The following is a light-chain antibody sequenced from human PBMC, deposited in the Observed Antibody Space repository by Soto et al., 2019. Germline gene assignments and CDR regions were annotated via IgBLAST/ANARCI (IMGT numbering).Light chain of an antibody. Sequence: EIVLTQSPATLSLSPGERATLSCRASQNVNSYLAWYQQKPGQAPRLLIYDASNTATGVPARFSGSGSGTDFTLTISSLEPEDFAVYYCQQFDDSVTFGQGTRLEIK. CDR2: DAS. J-gene: IGKJ5*01. V-gene: IGKV3-11*01. CDR3: QQFDDSVT. CDR1: QNVNSY.